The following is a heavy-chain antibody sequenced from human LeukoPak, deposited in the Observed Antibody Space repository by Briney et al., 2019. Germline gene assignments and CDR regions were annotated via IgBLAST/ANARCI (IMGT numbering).Heavy chain of an antibody. CDR1: GGSISSGGYY. CDR2: IYHSGST. D-gene: IGHD6-13*01. Sequence: SETLSLTCTVSGGSISSGGYYWSWIRQPPGKGLEWIGYIYHSGSTYYNPSLKSRVTISVDRSKNQFSLKLSSVTAADTAVYYCARDSGSSWYSLFDYWGQGTLVTVSS. J-gene: IGHJ4*02. V-gene: IGHV4-30-2*01. CDR3: ARDSGSSWYSLFDY.